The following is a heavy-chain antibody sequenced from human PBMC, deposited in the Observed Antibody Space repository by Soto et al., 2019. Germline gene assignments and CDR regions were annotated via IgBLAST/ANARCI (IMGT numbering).Heavy chain of an antibody. V-gene: IGHV4-59*01. CDR3: ARDRYYYDSSGYYSNWFDP. CDR2: IYYSGST. Sequence: SETLSLTCTVSGGSISSYYRSWIRQPPGKGLEWIGYIYYSGSTNYNPSLKSRVTISVDTSKNQFSLKLSSVTAADTAVYYCARDRYYYDSSGYYSNWFDPWGQGTLVTVSS. D-gene: IGHD3-22*01. CDR1: GGSISSYY. J-gene: IGHJ5*02.